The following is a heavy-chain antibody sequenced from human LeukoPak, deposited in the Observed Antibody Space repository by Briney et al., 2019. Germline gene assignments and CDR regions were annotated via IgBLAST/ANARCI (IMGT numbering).Heavy chain of an antibody. CDR2: ISYDGGST. Sequence: GGSLRLSCAASGFTFSSYAMSWVRQAPGKGLEWVSAISYDGGSTVYADSVKGRFTISRDNSKNTLYLQLNSLRAEDTALYYCAKISDYSSNFDSWGQGTLVTVSS. D-gene: IGHD5/OR15-5a*01. CDR1: GFTFSSYA. J-gene: IGHJ4*02. V-gene: IGHV3-23*01. CDR3: AKISDYSSNFDS.